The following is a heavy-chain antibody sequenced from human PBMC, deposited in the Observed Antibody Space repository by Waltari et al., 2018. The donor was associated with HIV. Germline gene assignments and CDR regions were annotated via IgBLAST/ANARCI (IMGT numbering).Heavy chain of an antibody. J-gene: IGHJ6*02. CDR2: INSDGSST. CDR3: ASGYSSSWRSDYYYYGIDV. V-gene: IGHV3-74*01. Sequence: EVQLVESGGGLVQPGGSLRLSCAASGFTLSSYWMHWVRQAPGKGLVWVSRINSDGSSTSYADSVKGRFTISRDNAKNTLYLQMNSLRAEDTAVYYCASGYSSSWRSDYYYYGIDVWGQGTTVTVSS. CDR1: GFTLSSYW. D-gene: IGHD6-13*01.